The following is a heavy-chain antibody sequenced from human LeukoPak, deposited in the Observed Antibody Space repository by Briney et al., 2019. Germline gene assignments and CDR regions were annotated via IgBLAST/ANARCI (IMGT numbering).Heavy chain of an antibody. CDR3: AREYYDILTGSLDY. J-gene: IGHJ4*02. CDR1: GYRFTGYY. Sequence: ASVKVSCKASGYRFTGYYIHWVRQAPGQGLEWMGWINPHSGGTKFAQKFQGRVAMTRDTSISTAYMEVSRLRSDDAAVYYCAREYYDILTGSLDYWGQGTLVTVSS. D-gene: IGHD3-9*01. V-gene: IGHV1-2*02. CDR2: INPHSGGT.